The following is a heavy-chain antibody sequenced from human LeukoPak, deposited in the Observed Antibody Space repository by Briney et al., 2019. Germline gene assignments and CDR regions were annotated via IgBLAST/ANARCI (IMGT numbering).Heavy chain of an antibody. CDR3: ASWVVIVGAEGNHAFDI. CDR1: GFIFRNFW. Sequence: PGGSLRLSCATSGFIFRNFWMTWVRQAPGKGLEWVANVKQDGSEKNYLDSVKGRFIISRDNAKNSLYLQMNSLRAEDTAVYYCASWVVIVGAEGNHAFDIWGQGTMVTVSS. J-gene: IGHJ3*02. D-gene: IGHD1-26*01. V-gene: IGHV3-7*01. CDR2: VKQDGSEK.